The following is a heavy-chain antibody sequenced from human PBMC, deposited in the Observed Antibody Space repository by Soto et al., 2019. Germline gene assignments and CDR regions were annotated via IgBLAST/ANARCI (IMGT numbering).Heavy chain of an antibody. Sequence: GGSLRLSCAASGFTVSSNYMSWVRQAPGKGLEWVSVIYSGGSTYYADSVKGRFTISRDNSKNTLYLQMNSLRAEDTAVYYCARDSRVQWPSASYYMDVWGKGTTVTVSS. CDR1: GFTVSSNY. V-gene: IGHV3-66*01. CDR2: IYSGGST. D-gene: IGHD1-26*01. J-gene: IGHJ6*03. CDR3: ARDSRVQWPSASYYMDV.